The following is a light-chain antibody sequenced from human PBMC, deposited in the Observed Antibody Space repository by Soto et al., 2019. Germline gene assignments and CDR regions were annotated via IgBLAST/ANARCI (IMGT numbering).Light chain of an antibody. Sequence: QPVLTQSPSASASLGASVKLTCTLSSGHSSYAIAWHQQQPEKGPRYLMKLNSDGSHSKGDGIPDRFSGSSSGAERYLTISSLQSGDDSDYYCQTWGTGIHYVFGTGTKLTVL. CDR1: SGHSSYA. CDR3: QTWGTGIHYV. J-gene: IGLJ1*01. V-gene: IGLV4-69*01. CDR2: LNSDGSH.